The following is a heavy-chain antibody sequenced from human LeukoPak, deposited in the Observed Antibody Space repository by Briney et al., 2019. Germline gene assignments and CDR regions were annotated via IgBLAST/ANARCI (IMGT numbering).Heavy chain of an antibody. CDR1: GFTFSSYS. Sequence: PGGSLRLSCAASGFTFSSYSMNWVRQAPGKGLEWVSSISSSSNYIYYAGSVKGRFTISRDNAKNSLYLQMNSLRAEDTAVYYCAREGITGAFDFPRFDHWGQGTLVTVSS. V-gene: IGHV3-21*01. CDR2: ISSSSNYI. CDR3: AREGITGAFDFPRFDH. J-gene: IGHJ4*02. D-gene: IGHD3-3*01.